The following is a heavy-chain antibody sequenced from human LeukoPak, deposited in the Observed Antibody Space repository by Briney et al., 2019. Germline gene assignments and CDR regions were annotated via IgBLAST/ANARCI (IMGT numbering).Heavy chain of an antibody. J-gene: IGHJ4*02. CDR2: IYYSGST. Sequence: SETLSLTCTVSGGSISSSSYYWGWIRQPPGKGLQWIGSIYYSGSTYYNPSLKSQVTISVDTSKNQFSLKLSSVTAADTAVYYCAREIAVAWRDFDYWGQGTLVTVSS. CDR1: GGSISSSSYY. CDR3: AREIAVAWRDFDY. D-gene: IGHD6-19*01. V-gene: IGHV4-39*01.